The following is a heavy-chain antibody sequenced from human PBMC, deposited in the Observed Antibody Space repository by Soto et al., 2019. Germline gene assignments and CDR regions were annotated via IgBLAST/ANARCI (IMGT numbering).Heavy chain of an antibody. CDR2: IIPIFGTA. CDR1: GGTFSSYA. J-gene: IGHJ6*02. Sequence: QVQLVQSGAEVKKPGSSVKVSCKASGGTFSSYAISWVRQAPGQGLEWMGGIIPIFGTANYAQKFQGRVTITADKSTSTAYMELSSLRSEDTAVYYCARDKSEMSGGGSLNYGMDVWGQGTTVTVSS. D-gene: IGHD2-15*01. V-gene: IGHV1-69*06. CDR3: ARDKSEMSGGGSLNYGMDV.